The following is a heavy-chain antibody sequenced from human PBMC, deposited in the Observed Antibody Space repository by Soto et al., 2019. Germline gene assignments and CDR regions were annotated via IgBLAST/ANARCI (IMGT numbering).Heavy chain of an antibody. J-gene: IGHJ1*01. CDR2: ISYDGSNK. Sequence: ESGGGVVQPGRSLRLSCAASGFTFSSYAMHWVRQAPGKGLEWVAVISYDGSNKYYADSVKGRFTISRDNSKNTLYLQMNSLRAEDTAVYYCAGDLQMIVVANAEYFQHWGQGTLVTVSS. CDR3: AGDLQMIVVANAEYFQH. V-gene: IGHV3-30-3*01. D-gene: IGHD3-22*01. CDR1: GFTFSSYA.